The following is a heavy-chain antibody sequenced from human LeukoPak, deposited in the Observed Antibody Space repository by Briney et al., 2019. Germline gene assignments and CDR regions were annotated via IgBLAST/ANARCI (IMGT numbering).Heavy chain of an antibody. J-gene: IGHJ4*02. CDR1: GYTFTSYG. V-gene: IGHV1-18*01. CDR2: ISAYNGNT. CDR3: ARLFHYYDSSGYFDY. Sequence: GASVKVSCKASGYTFTSYGISWVRQAPGQGLEWMGWISAYNGNTNYAQKLQGRVTMTTDTSTSTAYMELRSLRSDDTAVCYCARLFHYYDSSGYFDYWGQGTLVTVSS. D-gene: IGHD3-22*01.